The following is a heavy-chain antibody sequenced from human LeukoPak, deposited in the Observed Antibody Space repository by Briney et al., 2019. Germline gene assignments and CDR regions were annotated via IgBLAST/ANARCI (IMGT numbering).Heavy chain of an antibody. Sequence: GGSLRLSCAASGFTFSSYAMSWVRQAPGKGLEWVSAISGSGGSTYYADSVKGRFTISRDNSKNTLYLQMNSLRAEDTAVYYCAKERGSIFGVGQKYNWFDPWGQGTLVTVSS. D-gene: IGHD3-3*01. J-gene: IGHJ5*02. V-gene: IGHV3-23*01. CDR2: ISGSGGST. CDR3: AKERGSIFGVGQKYNWFDP. CDR1: GFTFSSYA.